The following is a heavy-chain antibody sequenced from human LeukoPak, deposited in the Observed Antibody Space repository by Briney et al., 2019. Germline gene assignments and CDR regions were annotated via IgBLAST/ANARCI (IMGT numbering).Heavy chain of an antibody. CDR1: GFTFDDYA. CDR2: TSWNSGSI. V-gene: IGHV3-9*01. D-gene: IGHD3-22*01. Sequence: GGSLRLSCAASGFTFDDYAMHWVRQAPGKGLEWVSGTSWNSGSIGYADSVKGRFTISRDNSKNTLYLQMNSLRAEDTAVYYCAKLSGITMIVVVTGNDAFDIWGQGTMVTVSS. J-gene: IGHJ3*02. CDR3: AKLSGITMIVVVTGNDAFDI.